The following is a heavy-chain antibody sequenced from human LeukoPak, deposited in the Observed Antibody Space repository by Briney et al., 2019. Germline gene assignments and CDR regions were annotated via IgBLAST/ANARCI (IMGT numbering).Heavy chain of an antibody. V-gene: IGHV3-21*01. CDR2: ISSSRSYI. J-gene: IGHJ4*02. Sequence: GGSLRLSCAASGFTFSSYWMSWVRQAPGKGLEWVSSISSSRSYIYYADSVKGRFTISRDNAKNSLYLQMNSLRPEDTAVYYCAKGAESFGYFDYWGQGTLVTVSS. CDR1: GFTFSSYW. CDR3: AKGAESFGYFDY. D-gene: IGHD3-10*01.